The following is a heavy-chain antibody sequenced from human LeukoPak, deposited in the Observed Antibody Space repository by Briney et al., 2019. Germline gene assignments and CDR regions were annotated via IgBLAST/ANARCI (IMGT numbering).Heavy chain of an antibody. CDR2: MYYSGST. V-gene: IGHV4-39*07. CDR1: GGSISSSSYY. Sequence: PSETLSLTCTVSGGSISSSSYYWGWIRQPPGKGLEWIGSMYYSGSTYYNSSLKSRVTISVDTSKNQFSLKLSSVTAADTAVYYCARGKDRVFWSGYYNWFDPWGQGTLVTVSS. J-gene: IGHJ5*02. D-gene: IGHD3-3*01. CDR3: ARGKDRVFWSGYYNWFDP.